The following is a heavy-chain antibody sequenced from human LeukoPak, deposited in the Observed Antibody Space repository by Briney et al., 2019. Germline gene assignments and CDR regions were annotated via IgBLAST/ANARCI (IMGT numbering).Heavy chain of an antibody. CDR2: INPSGST. CDR1: GGSFSGYY. D-gene: IGHD3-22*01. V-gene: IGHV4-34*01. J-gene: IGHJ6*03. CDR3: ARGRHDITMIVVVMTSVSYYLDV. Sequence: SETLSLTCAVYGGSFSGYYWTWIRQSPGKGLEWIGDINPSGSTYYNPSLKSRLTISVDTSKNQFSLKLRSVTAADTAVYYCARGRHDITMIVVVMTSVSYYLDVWGKGTTVIVS.